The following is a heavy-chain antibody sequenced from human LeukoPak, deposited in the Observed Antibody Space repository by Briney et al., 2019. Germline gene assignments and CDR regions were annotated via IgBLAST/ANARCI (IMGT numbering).Heavy chain of an antibody. CDR1: GFTFSSYA. V-gene: IGHV3-23*03. D-gene: IGHD3-16*02. CDR2: IYSGGST. J-gene: IGHJ4*02. CDR3: AKQSTSWRLGELSFFGGYFDY. Sequence: GGSLRLSCAASGFTFSSYAMSWVRQAPGKGLEWVSVIYSGGSTYYADSVKGRFTISRDNSKNTLYLQMNSLRAEDTAVYYCAKQSTSWRLGELSFFGGYFDYWGQGTLVTVSS.